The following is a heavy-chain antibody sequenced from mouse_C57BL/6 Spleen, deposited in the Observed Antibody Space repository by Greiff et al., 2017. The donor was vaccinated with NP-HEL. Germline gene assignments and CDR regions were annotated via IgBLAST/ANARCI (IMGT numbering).Heavy chain of an antibody. D-gene: IGHD1-1*01. V-gene: IGHV5-4*01. J-gene: IGHJ2*01. CDR3: AREITTVVATPYFDY. CDR2: ISDGGSYT. Sequence: EVKLMESGGGLVKPGGSLKLSCAASGFTFSSYAMSWVRQTPEKRLEWVATISDGGSYTYYPDNVKGRFTISRDNAKKNLYLQMSHLKSEDTAMYYCAREITTVVATPYFDYWGQGTTLTVSS. CDR1: GFTFSSYA.